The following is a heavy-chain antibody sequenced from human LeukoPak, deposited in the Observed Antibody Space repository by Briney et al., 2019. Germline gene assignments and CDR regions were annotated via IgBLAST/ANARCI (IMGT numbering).Heavy chain of an antibody. CDR3: ARDQTGTAYYYYYYYMDV. J-gene: IGHJ6*03. Sequence: GGSLRLSCAASGFSFSTSWMTWVRLAPGKGLEWVANIKYDESEKYYVDSVKGRFIVSRDNAKNSVSLQMNSLKAEDTAVYYCARDQTGTAYYYYYYYMDVWGKGTTVTVSS. CDR2: IKYDESEK. D-gene: IGHD1-1*01. V-gene: IGHV3-7*01. CDR1: GFSFSTSW.